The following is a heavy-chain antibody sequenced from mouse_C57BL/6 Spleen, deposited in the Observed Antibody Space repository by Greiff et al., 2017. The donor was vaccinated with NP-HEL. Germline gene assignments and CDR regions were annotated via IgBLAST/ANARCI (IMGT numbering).Heavy chain of an antibody. CDR1: GFTFSSYG. V-gene: IGHV5-6*01. J-gene: IGHJ3*01. D-gene: IGHD2-12*01. CDR2: ISSGGSYT. Sequence: EVQVVESGGDLVKPGGSLKLSCAASGFTFSSYGMSWVRQTPDKRLEWVATISSGGSYTYYPDSVKGRFTISRDNAKNTLYLQMSSLKSEDTAMYYGARDDGGAWFAYWGQGTLVTVSA. CDR3: ARDDGGAWFAY.